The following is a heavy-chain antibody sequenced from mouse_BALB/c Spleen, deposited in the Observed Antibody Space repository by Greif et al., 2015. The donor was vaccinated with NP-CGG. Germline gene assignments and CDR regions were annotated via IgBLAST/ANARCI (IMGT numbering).Heavy chain of an antibody. D-gene: IGHD2-3*01. CDR3: ARRDGYYHSFDY. J-gene: IGHJ2*01. CDR2: ISSGGSYT. V-gene: IGHV5-9*02. Sequence: EVHLVESGGGLVKPGGSLKLSCAASGSAFSSYDMSWVRQTPEKRLEWVATISSGGSYTYYPDSVKGRFTISRDNARNTLYLQMSSLRSEDTALYYCARRDGYYHSFDYWGQGTTLTVSS. CDR1: GSAFSSYD.